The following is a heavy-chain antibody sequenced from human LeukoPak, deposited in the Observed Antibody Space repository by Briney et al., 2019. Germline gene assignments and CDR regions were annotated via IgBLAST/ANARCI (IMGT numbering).Heavy chain of an antibody. Sequence: GGSLRLSCAASGFTFSSYSMNWVRQAPGKGLEWVSYISSSSDTIYYADSVKGRFTISRDNAKRSLYLQMDSLRAEDTAIYYCARGLDYDILTFWGQGTLVTVSS. D-gene: IGHD3-9*01. CDR2: ISSSSDTI. V-gene: IGHV3-48*01. CDR1: GFTFSSYS. J-gene: IGHJ4*02. CDR3: ARGLDYDILTF.